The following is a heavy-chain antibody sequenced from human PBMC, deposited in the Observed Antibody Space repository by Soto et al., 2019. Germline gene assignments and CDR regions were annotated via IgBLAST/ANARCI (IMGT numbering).Heavy chain of an antibody. CDR3: AKDLGQGIEVASLYGMDV. V-gene: IGHV3-23*01. CDR2: ISGSGGST. CDR1: GFTFSSYA. J-gene: IGHJ6*02. D-gene: IGHD6-19*01. Sequence: LXLSCGSSGFTFSSYAMSWVRQAPGKGLEWVSAISGSGGSTYYADSVKGRFTISRDNSKSTLYLQMNSLRAEDTAVYYCAKDLGQGIEVASLYGMDVWGQGTTVTVSS.